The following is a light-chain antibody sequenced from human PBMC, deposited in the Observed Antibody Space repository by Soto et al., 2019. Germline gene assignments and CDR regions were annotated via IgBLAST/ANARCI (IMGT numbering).Light chain of an antibody. Sequence: EIVLTQSPGTLSLSPGERATLSYRASQSVSSSSLAWYQQKPGQAPRLLIYGASSRATGIPDRFSGSASGTDFTLTISRLEPEDFAVYYCQQYGNSPLSFGGGTKVEIK. CDR3: QQYGNSPLS. CDR1: QSVSSSS. CDR2: GAS. J-gene: IGKJ4*01. V-gene: IGKV3-20*01.